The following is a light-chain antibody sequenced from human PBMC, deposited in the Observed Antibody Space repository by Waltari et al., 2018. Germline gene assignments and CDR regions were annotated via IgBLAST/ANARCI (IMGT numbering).Light chain of an antibody. CDR1: ESVSRA. J-gene: IGKJ1*01. V-gene: IGKV3-20*01. CDR3: QHYLRLPVT. CDR2: CAS. Sequence: EIVLTQSPGTLSLSVGERATVHCRARESVSRALAWYQQKPGQAPRLLIYCASTRATGIPDRFSGSGSGTDFILTISRLGPDEFAVYYCQHYLRLPVTFGQGTTVEI.